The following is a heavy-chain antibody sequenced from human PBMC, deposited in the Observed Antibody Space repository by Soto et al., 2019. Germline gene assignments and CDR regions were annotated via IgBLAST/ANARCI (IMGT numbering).Heavy chain of an antibody. Sequence: QVQLVQSGAEVKKPGASVKVSCKASGYSFTTHDITWLRQAPGKGLEWVGGISTDRGDTIYPKNLQGRVTLTTDSSTSTVYMELKSLRSDDTAVYYCARDDLNRGGKYFDYWGQGTLVTVSS. CDR2: ISTDRGDT. CDR1: GYSFTTHD. V-gene: IGHV1-18*01. J-gene: IGHJ4*02. D-gene: IGHD2-15*01. CDR3: ARDDLNRGGKYFDY.